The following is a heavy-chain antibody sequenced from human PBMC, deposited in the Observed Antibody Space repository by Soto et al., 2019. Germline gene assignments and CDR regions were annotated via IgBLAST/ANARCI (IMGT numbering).Heavy chain of an antibody. J-gene: IGHJ3*02. CDR1: GYTFTGYY. V-gene: IGHV1-2*02. CDR3: ARTNIARSAFDI. Sequence: GASVKVSCKASGYTFTGYYMHWVRQAPGQGLEWMGWINPNSGGTNYAQKFQGRVTVTRDTSISTAYMELSRLRSDDTAVYYCARTNIARSAFDIWGQGTMVTVSS. CDR2: INPNSGGT. D-gene: IGHD5-12*01.